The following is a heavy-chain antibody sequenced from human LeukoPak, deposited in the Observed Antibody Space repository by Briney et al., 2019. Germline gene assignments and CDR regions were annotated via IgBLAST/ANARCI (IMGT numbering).Heavy chain of an antibody. CDR3: ARASQYGSGSHLDY. Sequence: PSETLSLTCTVSGGSISSYYWSWIRQPPGKGLEWIGDIYYSGSTNYNPSLKSRVTISVDTSKNQFSLKLSSVTAADTAVYYCARASQYGSGSHLDYWGQGTLVTVSS. J-gene: IGHJ4*02. D-gene: IGHD3-10*01. V-gene: IGHV4-59*01. CDR1: GGSISSYY. CDR2: IYYSGST.